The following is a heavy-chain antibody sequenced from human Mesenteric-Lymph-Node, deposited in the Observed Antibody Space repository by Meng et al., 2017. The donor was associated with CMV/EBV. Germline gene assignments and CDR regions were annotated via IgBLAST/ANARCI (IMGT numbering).Heavy chain of an antibody. Sequence: SETLSLTCAVYGGSFSGYYWSWIRQPPGKGLEWIGEINHSGSTNYNPSLKSRVTISVDTSKNQFSLKLSPVTAADTAVYYCARGLGYSYGFAFDYWGQGTLVTVSS. CDR1: GGSFSGYY. J-gene: IGHJ4*02. CDR3: ARGLGYSYGFAFDY. V-gene: IGHV4-34*01. D-gene: IGHD5-18*01. CDR2: INHSGST.